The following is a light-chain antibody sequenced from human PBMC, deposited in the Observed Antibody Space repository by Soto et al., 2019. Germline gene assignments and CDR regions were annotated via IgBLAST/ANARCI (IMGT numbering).Light chain of an antibody. CDR1: SSNIGRNT. Sequence: QAVLTQPPSASGTPGQRVTIACSGSSSNIGRNTVNWYQQVPGTAPKVFIYDNNKRPSGVPDRFSGSKSDTSASLAISGLQPEDEADYYCAAWDASLNGWVFGGGTKLTVL. CDR2: DNN. J-gene: IGLJ3*02. CDR3: AAWDASLNGWV. V-gene: IGLV1-44*01.